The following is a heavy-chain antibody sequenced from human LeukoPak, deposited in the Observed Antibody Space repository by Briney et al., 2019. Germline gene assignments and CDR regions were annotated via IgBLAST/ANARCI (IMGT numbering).Heavy chain of an antibody. V-gene: IGHV3-33*05. CDR2: ISDDGRNK. D-gene: IGHD4-23*01. J-gene: IGHJ4*02. CDR3: ARGPITRGVTPSDY. Sequence: GGSLRLSCAASGFTFSSYGMHYVRQAPGKGLEWVAFISDDGRNKNYADSVKGRFTISRDNAKNTLYLQMNSLRAEDTALYYCARGPITRGVTPSDYWGQGTLVTVSS. CDR1: GFTFSSYG.